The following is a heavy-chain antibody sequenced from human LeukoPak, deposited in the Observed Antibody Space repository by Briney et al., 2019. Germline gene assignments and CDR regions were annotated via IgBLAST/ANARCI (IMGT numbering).Heavy chain of an antibody. Sequence: GGSLRLSCAASGFTFSTFAMSWVRQAPGKGLEWVSTISGSGGSTYYADSVKGRFTISRDNSKNTLYLQMNSLRAGDTAVYYCAKGFVTDSSGYYAVFAFDIWGQGTMVTVSS. V-gene: IGHV3-23*01. D-gene: IGHD3-22*01. CDR3: AKGFVTDSSGYYAVFAFDI. CDR1: GFTFSTFA. CDR2: ISGSGGST. J-gene: IGHJ3*02.